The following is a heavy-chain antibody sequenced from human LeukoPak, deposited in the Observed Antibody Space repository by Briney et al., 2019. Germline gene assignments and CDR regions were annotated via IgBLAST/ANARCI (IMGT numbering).Heavy chain of an antibody. CDR1: GGTFSRYA. D-gene: IGHD3-22*01. CDR2: IIPIFGTA. J-gene: IGHJ4*02. V-gene: IGHV1-69*13. Sequence: SVKVSCKASGGTFSRYAISWVRQAPGQGPEWMGGIIPIFGTANYAQKFQGRVTITADESSSTAYMELSSLRSEDTSVYYCARDASIYDSNGYYYLWWGQGTLVTVSS. CDR3: ARDASIYDSNGYYYLW.